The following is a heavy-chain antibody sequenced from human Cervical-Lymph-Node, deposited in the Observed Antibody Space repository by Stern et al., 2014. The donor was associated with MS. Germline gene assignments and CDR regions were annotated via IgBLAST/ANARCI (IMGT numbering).Heavy chain of an antibody. D-gene: IGHD3-10*01. J-gene: IGHJ4*02. CDR3: AHSPFGFYFDY. CDR1: GFSLTTSGLG. CDR2: IYWDDDK. Sequence: QITLKESGPTLVKPTQTLTLTCTFSGFSLTTSGLGVGRVRLPPGQALEWLANIYWDDDKRYSPSLKTRLTITKDISKDQVVLTMTNMDPVDTATYYCAHSPFGFYFDYWGQGILVTVSS. V-gene: IGHV2-5*02.